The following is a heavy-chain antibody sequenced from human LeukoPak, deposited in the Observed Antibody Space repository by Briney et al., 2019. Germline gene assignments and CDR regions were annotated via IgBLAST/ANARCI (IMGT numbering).Heavy chain of an antibody. CDR1: AFTFSTDW. D-gene: IGHD4-17*01. CDR2: INNDGSRT. Sequence: GGSLRLSCAASAFTFSTDWMHWFRQAPGKGLVWVSRINNDGSRTIYADSVKGRFIISRDNAKNTLYLRMDSLRVEDTAVYYCAKPSYGDPLDSFDVWGQGTMVTVSS. V-gene: IGHV3-74*01. CDR3: AKPSYGDPLDSFDV. J-gene: IGHJ3*01.